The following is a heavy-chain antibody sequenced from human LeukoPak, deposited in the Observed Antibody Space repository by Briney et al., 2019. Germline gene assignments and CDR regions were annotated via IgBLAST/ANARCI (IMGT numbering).Heavy chain of an antibody. CDR2: IYYSGST. V-gene: IGHV4-59*08. CDR3: ARRPPLYCGGDCYSGYFDL. J-gene: IGHJ2*01. D-gene: IGHD2-21*02. CDR1: GGSISSDY. Sequence: SETLSLTCTVSGGSISSDYWSWIRQSPGKGLEWIGYIYYSGSTNYNPSLKSRVTISVDTSKNQFSLNLSSVTAADTAVYYCARRPPLYCGGDCYSGYFDLWGRGTLVTVSS.